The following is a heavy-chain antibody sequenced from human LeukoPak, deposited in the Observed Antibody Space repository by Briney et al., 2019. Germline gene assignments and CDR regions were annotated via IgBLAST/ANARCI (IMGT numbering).Heavy chain of an antibody. CDR1: GFTFRNYW. CDR3: VVTRTRGDH. V-gene: IGHV3-7*03. Sequence: GGSLRLSCVASGFTFRNYWMTCVRQAPGEGLEWVANINQEGNDKYYVDSVKGRFTISRDNTKNSLFLQMNSLRAEDTAVYYCVVTRTRGDHWGQGTLVTVSS. J-gene: IGHJ4*02. CDR2: INQEGNDK. D-gene: IGHD4-23*01.